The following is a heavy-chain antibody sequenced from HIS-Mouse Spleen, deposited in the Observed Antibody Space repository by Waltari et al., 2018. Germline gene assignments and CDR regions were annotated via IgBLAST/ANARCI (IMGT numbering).Heavy chain of an antibody. V-gene: IGHV3-7*01. CDR2: IKQDGSEK. D-gene: IGHD1-26*01. Sequence: EVQLVESGGGLVQPGGSLGLSCAASGFTFVSYWMGGVRQAPGKELEWVANIKQDGSEKYYVDSVKGRFTISRDNAKNSLYLQMNSLRAEDTAVYYCAREGDSGSYFDYWGQGTLVTVSS. CDR3: AREGDSGSYFDY. CDR1: GFTFVSYW. J-gene: IGHJ4*02.